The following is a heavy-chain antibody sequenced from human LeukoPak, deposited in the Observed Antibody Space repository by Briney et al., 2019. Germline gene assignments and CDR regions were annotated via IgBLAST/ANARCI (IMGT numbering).Heavy chain of an antibody. D-gene: IGHD4-17*01. CDR2: ISGGGGST. CDR1: GFTFSIYA. Sequence: GGSLRLFCAASGFTFSIYAMTWVRQAPGKGLEWVSVISGGGGSTYYGDSVKGRFTISRDNSKNTLFLQMNTLRVEDTAIYYCVKGDTVTTRPNFDYWGQGTLVTVSS. V-gene: IGHV3-23*01. J-gene: IGHJ4*02. CDR3: VKGDTVTTRPNFDY.